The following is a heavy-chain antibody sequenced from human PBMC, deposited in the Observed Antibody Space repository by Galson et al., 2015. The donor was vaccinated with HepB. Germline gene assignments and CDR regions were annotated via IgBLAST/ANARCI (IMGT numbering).Heavy chain of an antibody. CDR3: AKDRQTYCSGGSCYSGFDY. CDR2: FSYDGRHK. D-gene: IGHD2-15*01. CDR1: GVTFSSYG. J-gene: IGHJ4*02. Sequence: SLRLSCAASGVTFSSYGMHWVRQAPGKGLEWVAFFSYDGRHKYYADSVRGRFTISRDNSKNTLYLQMNSPRVEDTAVYYCAKDRQTYCSGGSCYSGFDYWGQGTLVTVSS. V-gene: IGHV3-30*18.